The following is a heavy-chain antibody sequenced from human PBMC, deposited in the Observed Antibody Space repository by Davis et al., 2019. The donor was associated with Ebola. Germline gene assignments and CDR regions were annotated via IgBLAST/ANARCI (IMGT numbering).Heavy chain of an antibody. CDR2: ISYDGSNK. CDR1: GFTFSSYI. CDR3: ATTGFQH. V-gene: IGHV3-30*03. Sequence: PGGSLRLSCAASGFTFSSYIMHWVRQAPGKGLEWVAVISYDGSNKYYADSVKGRFTISRDNSKNTLYLQMNSLRAEDTAVYYCATTGFQHWGQGTLVTVSS. J-gene: IGHJ1*01. D-gene: IGHD4-17*01.